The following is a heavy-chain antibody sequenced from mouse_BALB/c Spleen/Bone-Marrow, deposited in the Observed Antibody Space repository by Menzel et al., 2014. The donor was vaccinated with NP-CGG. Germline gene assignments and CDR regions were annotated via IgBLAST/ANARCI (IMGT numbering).Heavy chain of an antibody. CDR3: ARSGKVRNAMDY. Sequence: QVHVKQSGAELVRPGVSVKISCKGSGHTFTDYAIHWVKQSHAKSLEWIGLISGYYGDAIYNQKFKGKATMTVDKSSSTAYMDLARLTSEDSAIYYCARSGKVRNAMDYWGQGTSVTVSS. D-gene: IGHD2-14*01. J-gene: IGHJ4*01. CDR2: ISGYYGDA. CDR1: GHTFTDYA. V-gene: IGHV1S137*01.